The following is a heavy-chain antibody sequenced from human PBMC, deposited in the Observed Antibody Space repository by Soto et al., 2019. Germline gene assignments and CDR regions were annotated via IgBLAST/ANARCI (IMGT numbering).Heavy chain of an antibody. CDR1: GGSISSYY. V-gene: IGHV4-59*01. Sequence: SETLSLTCTVSGGSISSYYWSWIRQPPGKGLERIGYIYYSGSTNYNPSLKSRVTISVDTSKNQFSLKLSSVTAADTAVYYCARAGYDSSGCDYWGQGTLVNVSS. D-gene: IGHD3-22*01. CDR3: ARAGYDSSGCDY. CDR2: IYYSGST. J-gene: IGHJ4*02.